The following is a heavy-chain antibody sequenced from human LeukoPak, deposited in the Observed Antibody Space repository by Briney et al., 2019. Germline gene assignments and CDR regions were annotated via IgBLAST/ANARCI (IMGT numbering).Heavy chain of an antibody. CDR3: ARGSATAMDGSVDY. J-gene: IGHJ4*02. V-gene: IGHV3-21*01. D-gene: IGHD5-18*01. Sequence: GGSLRLSCAASGFTLSSYSMNWVRQAPGKGLEWVSSISSSSSYIYYADSVKGRFTISRDNAKNSLYLQMNSLRAEDTAVYYCARGSATAMDGSVDYWGQGTLVTVSS. CDR1: GFTLSSYS. CDR2: ISSSSSYI.